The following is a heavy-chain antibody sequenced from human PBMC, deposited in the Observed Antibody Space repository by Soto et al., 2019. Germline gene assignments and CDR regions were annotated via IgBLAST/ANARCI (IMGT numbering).Heavy chain of an antibody. CDR1: GFTFINHA. V-gene: IGHV3-23*01. CDR2: ISDTGAT. Sequence: GRSLRLSCAASGFTFINHAISWVRQAPGSGLECVSAISDTGATFYADSVKGRFTISRDNSRNTLYLQMDSLSAEDTAIYYCAKFVQVSGIDYWGQGTQVTVSS. CDR3: AKFVQVSGIDY. J-gene: IGHJ4*02. D-gene: IGHD1-20*01.